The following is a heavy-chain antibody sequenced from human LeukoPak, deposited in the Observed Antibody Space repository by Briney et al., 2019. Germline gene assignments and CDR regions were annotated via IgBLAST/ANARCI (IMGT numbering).Heavy chain of an antibody. Sequence: GASVKVSCKASGGTFSSYAISWVRQAPGQGLEWMGGIIPIFGTANYAQKFQGRVTITADKSTSTAYMELSSLRSEDTAVYYCAWEQEYCGGDCSLPNNWFDPWGQGTLVTVSS. CDR3: AWEQEYCGGDCSLPNNWFDP. J-gene: IGHJ5*02. CDR2: IIPIFGTA. CDR1: GGTFSSYA. V-gene: IGHV1-69*06. D-gene: IGHD2-21*02.